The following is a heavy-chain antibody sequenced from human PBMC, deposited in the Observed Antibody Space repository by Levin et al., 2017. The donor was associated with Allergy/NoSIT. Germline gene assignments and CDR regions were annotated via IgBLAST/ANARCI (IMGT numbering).Heavy chain of an antibody. D-gene: IGHD2-15*01. J-gene: IGHJ6*02. Sequence: GGSLRLSCAASGFTFSTHAMNWVRQAPGKGLEWVSGTSGSGSDTNYADSVKGRFAVSRDNSKNMLYLQMTNLRAEDTAVYYCGKDQAARGNGMDVWGQGTTVTVSS. CDR2: TSGSGSDT. CDR3: GKDQAARGNGMDV. CDR1: GFTFSTHA. V-gene: IGHV3-23*01.